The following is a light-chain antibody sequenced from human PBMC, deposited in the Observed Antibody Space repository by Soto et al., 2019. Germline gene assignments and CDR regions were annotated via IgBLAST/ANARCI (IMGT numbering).Light chain of an antibody. V-gene: IGKV3-15*01. Sequence: EIGMTQSPATLSVSPGERSTLSCRASQSVSSNLAWYQQKPGQAPRLLIYGASTRATGIPARFSGSGSGTEFTLTISSLQSEDFAVYYCQQYNNWHPLTFGGGTKVEIK. CDR1: QSVSSN. CDR3: QQYNNWHPLT. J-gene: IGKJ4*01. CDR2: GAS.